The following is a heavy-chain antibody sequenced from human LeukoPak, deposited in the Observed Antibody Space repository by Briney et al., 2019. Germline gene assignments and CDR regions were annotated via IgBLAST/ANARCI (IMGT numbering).Heavy chain of an antibody. CDR2: INPNSGAT. D-gene: IGHD1-26*01. J-gene: IGHJ4*02. Sequence: GASVKVSCKASGYTFTDYYLHWVRQAPGQGLEWMGFINPNSGATTYAQKFQGRVTMTRDTSISTAYMELSRLRSDDTAVYYCARVGATTLDYWGQGTLVTVSS. CDR1: GYTFTDYY. V-gene: IGHV1-2*02. CDR3: ARVGATTLDY.